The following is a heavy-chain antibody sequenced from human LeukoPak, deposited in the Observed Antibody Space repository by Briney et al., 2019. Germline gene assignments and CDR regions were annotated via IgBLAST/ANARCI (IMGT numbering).Heavy chain of an antibody. CDR3: ARVGSVEYSSGWYQFSDY. CDR1: GFTFSSYE. D-gene: IGHD6-19*01. CDR2: ISSSGSTI. J-gene: IGHJ4*02. V-gene: IGHV3-48*03. Sequence: GGSLRLSCAASGFTFSSYEMNWVRQAPGKGLEWVSYISSSGSTIYYADSVKGRFTISRDNAKNSLYLQMNSLRAEDRAVYYCARVGSVEYSSGWYQFSDYWGQGTLVTVSS.